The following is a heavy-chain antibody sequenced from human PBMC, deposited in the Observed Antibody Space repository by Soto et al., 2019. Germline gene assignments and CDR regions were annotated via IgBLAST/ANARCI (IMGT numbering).Heavy chain of an antibody. CDR3: ARDLLLWFGELSYFDY. D-gene: IGHD3-10*01. CDR1: GFTFSSYS. CDR2: ISSSSSYI. V-gene: IGHV3-21*01. Sequence: EVQLVESGGGLVKPGGSLRLSCAASGFTFSSYSMNWVRQAPGKGLEWVSSISSSSSYIYYADSVKGRFTISRDNAKNSLYLQMNSLRAEDTAVYYCARDLLLWFGELSYFDYWGQGTLVTVSS. J-gene: IGHJ4*02.